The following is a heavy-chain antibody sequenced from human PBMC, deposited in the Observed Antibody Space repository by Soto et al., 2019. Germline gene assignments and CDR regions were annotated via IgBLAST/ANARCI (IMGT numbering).Heavy chain of an antibody. Sequence: GGSLRLSCAASGFTFSSYAMHWVRQAPGKGLEWVAVISYDGRNKYYADSVKGKFTISRDNSKNTLYLKINSLSAKDTAVYYCARDRSYDFWSGYYRGWFDPWGQGT. J-gene: IGHJ5*02. V-gene: IGHV3-30*04. CDR1: GFTFSSYA. CDR2: ISYDGRNK. D-gene: IGHD3-3*01. CDR3: ARDRSYDFWSGYYRGWFDP.